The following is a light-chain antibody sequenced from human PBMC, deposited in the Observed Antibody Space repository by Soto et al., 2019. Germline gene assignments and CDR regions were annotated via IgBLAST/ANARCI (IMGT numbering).Light chain of an antibody. J-gene: IGKJ2*01. Sequence: EVVLTQSPGTLSLSPGERAALSCRASQSVRSTYLAWYHQKPGQAPRLLIYGASSSSTGIPDRFSGSGSGTDFTLTISRLEPEDFAVYYCQLYGSPPLYTFGQGTKLEI. V-gene: IGKV3-20*01. CDR1: QSVRSTY. CDR3: QLYGSPPLYT. CDR2: GAS.